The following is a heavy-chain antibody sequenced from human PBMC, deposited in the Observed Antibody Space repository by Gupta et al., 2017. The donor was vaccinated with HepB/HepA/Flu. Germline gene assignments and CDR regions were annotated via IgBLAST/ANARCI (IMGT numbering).Heavy chain of an antibody. CDR1: GFTFSTYG. V-gene: IGHV3-30*03. Sequence: QVQLLESGGGVVQPGGSLSLSCAASGFTFSTYGMHWVRQVPGKGLEWLTVIAYDGRNKYYTDSVKGRFTVSRDNSENTLYLQMNSLRAEDTALYYCARDPRQPPYNNPWFFFDSWGQGTLVTVSS. CDR2: IAYDGRNK. J-gene: IGHJ4*02. CDR3: ARDPRQPPYNNPWFFFDS. D-gene: IGHD1-14*01.